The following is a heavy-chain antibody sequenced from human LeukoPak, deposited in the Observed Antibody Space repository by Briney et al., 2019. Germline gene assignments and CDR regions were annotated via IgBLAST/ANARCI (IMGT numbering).Heavy chain of an antibody. CDR1: GFTFSNSW. J-gene: IGHJ4*02. CDR3: TRGNGGNSPFDY. CDR2: INTDGSST. D-gene: IGHD4-23*01. V-gene: IGHV3-74*01. Sequence: GGSLRLSCAASGFTFSNSWMHWVRQTPGKGLVWFSRINTDGSSTSYADSVKGRFTISRDNAENTLYLQMNSLRAEDTAVYYCTRGNGGNSPFDYWGQGTLVTVSS.